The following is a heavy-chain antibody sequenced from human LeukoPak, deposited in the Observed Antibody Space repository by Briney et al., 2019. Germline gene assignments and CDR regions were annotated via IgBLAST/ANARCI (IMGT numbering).Heavy chain of an antibody. CDR3: ARVRVGADQYYFDY. J-gene: IGHJ4*02. CDR1: GGSISSGGYY. CDR2: IYYSGST. Sequence: SETLSLTCTVSGGSISSGGYYWSWIRQHPGKGVEWLGYIYYSGSTYYNPSLKSRVTISVDTSKNQFSLKLSSVTAADTAVYYCARVRVGADQYYFDYWGQGTLVTVSS. D-gene: IGHD1-26*01. V-gene: IGHV4-31*03.